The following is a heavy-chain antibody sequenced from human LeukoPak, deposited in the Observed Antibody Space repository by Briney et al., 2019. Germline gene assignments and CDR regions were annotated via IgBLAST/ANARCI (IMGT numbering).Heavy chain of an antibody. Sequence: VASVKVSCKVSGYTLTELSMHWVRQAPGKGLEWMGGFDPEDGETIYAQKFQGRVTMTEDTSTDTAYMELSSLRSEDTAVYYCATSERVRFLVQNDYWGQGTLVTVSS. D-gene: IGHD3-3*01. J-gene: IGHJ4*02. CDR2: FDPEDGET. V-gene: IGHV1-24*01. CDR3: ATSERVRFLVQNDY. CDR1: GYTLTELS.